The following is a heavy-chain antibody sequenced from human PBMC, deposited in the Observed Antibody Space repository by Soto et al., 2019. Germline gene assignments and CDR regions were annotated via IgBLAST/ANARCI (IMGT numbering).Heavy chain of an antibody. D-gene: IGHD6-13*01. CDR3: ARDPDPGIAAH. CDR1: GGTFSSYT. Sequence: SVKVSCKASGGTFSSYTMSWVRQAPGQGLEWMGRIIPILGIANYAQKFQGRVTITADKSTSTAYMELSSLRSEDTAVYYCARDPDPGIAAHWGQGTLVTVSS. CDR2: IIPILGIA. J-gene: IGHJ1*01. V-gene: IGHV1-69*02.